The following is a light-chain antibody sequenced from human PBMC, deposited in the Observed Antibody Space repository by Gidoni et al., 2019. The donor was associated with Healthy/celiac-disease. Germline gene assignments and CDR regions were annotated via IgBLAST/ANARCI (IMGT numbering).Light chain of an antibody. J-gene: IGKJ1*01. V-gene: IGKV1-5*01. CDR3: QQYNSYST. CDR2: DAS. Sequence: IQITQSPSTLSASVGDRVTITCRARQSISSWLAWYQQKPGKAPKLLSYDASSLESGVPSRFSGSGSGTEFTLTISSLQPDDFATYYGQQYNSYSTFGQGTKVEIK. CDR1: QSISSW.